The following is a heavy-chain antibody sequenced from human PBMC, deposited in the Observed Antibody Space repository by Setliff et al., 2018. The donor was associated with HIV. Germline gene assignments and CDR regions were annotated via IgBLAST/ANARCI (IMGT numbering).Heavy chain of an antibody. V-gene: IGHV1-24*01. D-gene: IGHD1-26*01. CDR1: GYSLTELS. J-gene: IGHJ5*02. CDR3: ARDVGRGGPGRWVDP. CDR2: FDPEDGDT. Sequence: ASVKVSCKVSGYSLTELSMHWVRQASEKGLEWMGRFDPEDGDTLYAQNFQGRVAMTRDTAAYTAYMEQTSLRSDDTAVYYCARDVGRGGPGRWVDPWGQGTLVTVSS.